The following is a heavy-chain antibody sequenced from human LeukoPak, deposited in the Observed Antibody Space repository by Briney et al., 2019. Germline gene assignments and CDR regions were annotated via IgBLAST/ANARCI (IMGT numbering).Heavy chain of an antibody. D-gene: IGHD4-23*01. Sequence: SETLSLTCTVSGGSMSSYYWSWIRQPPGKGLEWIGYIYYSGSTNYNPSLKSRVTISVGTSKNQFSLKLSSVTAADTAVYYCARSYGGNRWHGFDIWGQGTMVTVSS. CDR1: GGSMSSYY. CDR3: ARSYGGNRWHGFDI. V-gene: IGHV4-59*01. J-gene: IGHJ3*02. CDR2: IYYSGST.